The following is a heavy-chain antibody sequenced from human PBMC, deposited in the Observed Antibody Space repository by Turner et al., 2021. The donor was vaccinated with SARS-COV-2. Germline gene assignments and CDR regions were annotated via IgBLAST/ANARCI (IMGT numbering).Heavy chain of an antibody. V-gene: IGHV3-21*01. CDR2: ISSSRSYI. CDR3: ARDRIVRNWNDVPKPTYGMDV. D-gene: IGHD1-20*01. Sequence: EVQLVESGGGLVKPGGSLRLSCAASGFTFSSYNMNWVRHAPGKWLEWVSSISSSRSYIYYADSGKGRFTISRDNAKNSLYRQMNSLRADDTAVYYCARDRIVRNWNDVPKPTYGMDVWGQGTTVTVSS. J-gene: IGHJ6*02. CDR1: GFTFSSYN.